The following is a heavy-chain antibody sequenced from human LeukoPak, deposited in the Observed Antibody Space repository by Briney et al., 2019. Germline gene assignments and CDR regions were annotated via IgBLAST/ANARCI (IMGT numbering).Heavy chain of an antibody. CDR3: ASEVGYRSLGY. CDR1: GXTFDDDT. Sequence: GGSLRLSCAASGXTFDDDTMHWVRQTPGRGLEWVSFITWKSHRTHYADSVKGRFTVSSDNSKDSLYLQMNSLRTEDTGLYHCASEVGYRSLGYLGQGTLVTVSS. CDR2: ITWKSHRT. J-gene: IGHJ4*02. D-gene: IGHD3-3*01. V-gene: IGHV3-43*01.